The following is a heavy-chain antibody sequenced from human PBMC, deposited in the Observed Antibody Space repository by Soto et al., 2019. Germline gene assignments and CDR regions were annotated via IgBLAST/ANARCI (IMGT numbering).Heavy chain of an antibody. CDR1: GGSLRNSV. V-gene: IGHV1-69*01. CDR3: ARLGHPGH. CDR2: VIPILGTA. Sequence: QVQLVQSGAEVKKPGSSVKVSCTASGGSLRNSVISWVRQAPAQRLEWMGGVIPILGTANYAQKCQGRVTMTADDATSTAYMDLSSLSPDDTAVYYCARLGHPGHWGPGTLVIVSS. J-gene: IGHJ4*02.